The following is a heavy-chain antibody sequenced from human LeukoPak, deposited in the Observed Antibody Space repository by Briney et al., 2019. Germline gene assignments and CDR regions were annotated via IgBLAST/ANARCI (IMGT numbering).Heavy chain of an antibody. J-gene: IGHJ4*02. CDR3: TTSPVPGIDF. Sequence: ASVKVSCKASGYTFTSYFMYWVRQAPGQGLEWMGIINPSGGNTNYAQRFQGRVTMTRDTATSTVYMELSSLRTEDTAMNYCTTSPVPGIDFGGQGIEVTVTS. CDR1: GYTFTSYF. CDR2: INPSGGNT. D-gene: IGHD6-19*01. V-gene: IGHV1-46*01.